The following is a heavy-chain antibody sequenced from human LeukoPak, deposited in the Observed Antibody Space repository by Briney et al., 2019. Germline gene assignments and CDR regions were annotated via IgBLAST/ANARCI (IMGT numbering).Heavy chain of an antibody. CDR3: ARRMYYDFWSGQINFDY. CDR2: IYYSGST. D-gene: IGHD3-3*01. CDR1: GGSISSSSYY. Sequence: SETLSLTCTVSGGSISSSSYYWGWIRQPPGKGLEWIRSIYYSGSTYYNPSLKSRVTISVDTSKNQFSLKLSSVTAADTAVYYCARRMYYDFWSGQINFDYWGQGTQVTVSS. J-gene: IGHJ4*02. V-gene: IGHV4-39*01.